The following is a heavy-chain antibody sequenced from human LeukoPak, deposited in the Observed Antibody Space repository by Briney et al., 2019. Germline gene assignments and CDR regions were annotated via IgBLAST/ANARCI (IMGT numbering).Heavy chain of an antibody. Sequence: GGSLRLSCAASGFTLSTYWMTWVRQAPGKGLEWVANIKQDGSEKDYVDSVKGRFTISRDNAKKLLYLQMNSLRVEDTAVYYCARDRGSSGRLGRFDNWGQGTLVTVSP. CDR3: ARDRGSSGRLGRFDN. CDR2: IKQDGSEK. D-gene: IGHD6-19*01. J-gene: IGHJ4*02. CDR1: GFTLSTYW. V-gene: IGHV3-7*01.